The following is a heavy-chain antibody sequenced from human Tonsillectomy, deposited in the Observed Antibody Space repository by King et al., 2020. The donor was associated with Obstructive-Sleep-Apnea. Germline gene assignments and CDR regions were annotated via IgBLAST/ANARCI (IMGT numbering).Heavy chain of an antibody. CDR1: GYTFTNYF. V-gene: IGHV1-46*01. CDR3: ARESYGMDV. CDR2: ISPSGDVT. J-gene: IGHJ6*02. Sequence: VQLVESGAEVKKSGASVRVSCKASGYTFTNYFMHWVRQAPGQGLEWMGIISPSGDVTRYAQKFQGRVTMTRDTSTSTDYMEVSSLRSEDTAVYYWARESYGMDVWGQGTTVTVSS.